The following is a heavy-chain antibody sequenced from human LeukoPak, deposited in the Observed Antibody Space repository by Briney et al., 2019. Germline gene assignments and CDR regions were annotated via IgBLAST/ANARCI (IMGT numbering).Heavy chain of an antibody. J-gene: IGHJ4*02. Sequence: SVKVSCKASGYTFFSYYMHWVRQAPGQGLEWMGRIIPILGIANYAQRFQGRVTITADKSTSTAYMELSSLRSEDTAVYYCAREGCSGGSCPFDYWGQGTLVTVSS. CDR1: GYTFFSYY. V-gene: IGHV1-69*04. CDR2: IIPILGIA. CDR3: AREGCSGGSCPFDY. D-gene: IGHD2-15*01.